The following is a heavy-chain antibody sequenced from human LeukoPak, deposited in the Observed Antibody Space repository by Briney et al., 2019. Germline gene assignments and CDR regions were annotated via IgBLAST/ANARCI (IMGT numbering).Heavy chain of an antibody. CDR2: ISGSGGST. J-gene: IGHJ6*02. V-gene: IGHV3-23*01. CDR3: AKDHSSSSSYYYYYGMDV. D-gene: IGHD6-6*01. Sequence: PGGSLRLSCAASGFTFSGYAMSWVRQAPGKGLEWVSAISGSGGSTYYADSVKGRFTISRDNSKNTLYLQMNSLRAEDTAVYYCAKDHSSSSSYYYYYGMDVWGQGTTVTVSS. CDR1: GFTFSGYA.